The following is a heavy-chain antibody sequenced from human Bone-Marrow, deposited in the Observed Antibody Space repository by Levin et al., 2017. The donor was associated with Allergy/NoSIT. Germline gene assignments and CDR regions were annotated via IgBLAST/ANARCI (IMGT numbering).Heavy chain of an antibody. D-gene: IGHD3-16*01. V-gene: IGHV3-11*01. CDR1: GFTFSDYY. CDR2: ISDTGSDK. J-gene: IGHJ4*02. CDR3: AKDWFGARGMDF. Sequence: NTGGSLRLSCAASGFTFSDYYMSWIRQAPGKGLEWVSFISDTGSDKYYADSVRGRFTISRDNAQNSLYLQMNSLRAEDTAVYYCAKDWFGARGMDFWGQGILVTVSS.